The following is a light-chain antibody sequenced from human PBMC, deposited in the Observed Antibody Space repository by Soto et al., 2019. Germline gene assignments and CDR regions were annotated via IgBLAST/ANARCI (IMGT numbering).Light chain of an antibody. CDR3: QQQSAWPLP. CDR1: QSIRTY. CDR2: DAS. J-gene: IGKJ4*01. Sequence: EIVLTQSPATLSLSPGEGATLSCRASQSIRTYLGWYQQKPGQAPRLLIYDASNRATGIPARFSGSGSGTDFTLTLRSLVPEDFAVYYCQQQSAWPLPFADGTTVEIK. V-gene: IGKV3-11*01.